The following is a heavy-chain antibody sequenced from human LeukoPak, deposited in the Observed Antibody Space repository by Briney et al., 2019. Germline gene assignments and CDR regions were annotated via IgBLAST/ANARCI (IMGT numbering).Heavy chain of an antibody. J-gene: IGHJ4*02. CDR2: ISWNSGSI. CDR1: GFTFDDYA. Sequence: GGSLRLSCAASGFTFDDYAMHWVRQAPGKGLEEVSGISWNSGSIGYADSVKGRFTISRDNAKNSLYLQMNSLRAEDTALYYCAKVGGDYSSSWYGTFDYWGQGTLVTVSS. CDR3: AKVGGDYSSSWYGTFDY. V-gene: IGHV3-9*01. D-gene: IGHD6-13*01.